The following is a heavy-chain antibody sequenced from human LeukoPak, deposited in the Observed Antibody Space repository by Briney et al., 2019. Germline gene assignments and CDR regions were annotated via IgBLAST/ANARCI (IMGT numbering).Heavy chain of an antibody. V-gene: IGHV1-69*13. D-gene: IGHD6-13*01. CDR1: GGTFSSYA. CDR3: ARGWGDSSSWYDAFDY. CDR2: IIPIFGTA. Sequence: ASVKVSCKASGGTFSSYAISWVRQAPGQGLEWMGGIIPIFGTANYAQQFQGRVTITADESTSTAYMELSSLRTEDTAVYYCARGWGDSSSWYDAFDYWGQGTLVTASS. J-gene: IGHJ4*02.